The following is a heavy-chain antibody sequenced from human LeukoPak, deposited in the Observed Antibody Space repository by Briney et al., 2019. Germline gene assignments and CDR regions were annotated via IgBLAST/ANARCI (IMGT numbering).Heavy chain of an antibody. J-gene: IGHJ5*02. Sequence: GASVKVSCKVSGYTFTGYYMHWVRQAPGQGLEWMGWINPNSGGTNYAQKFQGRVTMTRDTSISTAYMELSRLRSDDTAVYYCARGPPLKAFGFDSWGQGTLVTVSS. CDR3: ARGPPLKAFGFDS. CDR1: GYTFTGYY. V-gene: IGHV1-2*02. CDR2: INPNSGGT.